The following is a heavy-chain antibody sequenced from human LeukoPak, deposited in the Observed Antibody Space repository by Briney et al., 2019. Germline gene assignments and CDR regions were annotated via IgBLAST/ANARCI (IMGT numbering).Heavy chain of an antibody. V-gene: IGHV3-33*01. D-gene: IGHD3-16*02. CDR1: GFTFSSYG. CDR2: IWYDGSNK. CDR3: ARDYPKYDYVWGSYRL. J-gene: IGHJ4*02. Sequence: PGGSLRLSCAASGFTFSSYGMHWVRQAPGKGLEWVAVIWYDGSNKYYADSVKGRFTISRDNSKNTLYLQMNSLRAEDTAVYYCARDYPKYDYVWGSYRLGGQGTLVTGSS.